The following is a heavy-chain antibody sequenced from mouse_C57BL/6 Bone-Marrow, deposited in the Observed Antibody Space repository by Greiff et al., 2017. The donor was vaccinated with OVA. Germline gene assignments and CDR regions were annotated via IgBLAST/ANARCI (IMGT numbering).Heavy chain of an antibody. V-gene: IGHV1-50*01. CDR2: IDPSDSLP. CDR3: ARTPWFAY. CDR1: GYTFTSYW. J-gene: IGHJ3*01. Sequence: QVQLQQPGAELVKPGASVKLSCKASGYTFTSYWMQWVKRRPGRGLEGMGEIDPSDSLPNHNQKFKGKATLTVDTSSSTAYMQLSSLTSEDTAVYYCARTPWFAYWGQGTLVTVSA.